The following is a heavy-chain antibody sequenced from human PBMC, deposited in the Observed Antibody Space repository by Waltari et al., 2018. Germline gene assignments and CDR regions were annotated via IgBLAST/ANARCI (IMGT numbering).Heavy chain of an antibody. CDR1: GFTFSSYA. CDR2: ISGSGGST. J-gene: IGHJ4*02. V-gene: IGHV3-23*01. Sequence: EVQLLESGGGLVQPGGSLRLSCAASGFTFSSYAMSWVRQAPGKGLEWVSAISGSGGSTYYADSVKGRFTISRDNSKNTLYLQMNSRRAEDTAVYYCAKATGYYYDSSDYYWGQGTLVTVSS. CDR3: AKATGYYYDSSDYY. D-gene: IGHD3-22*01.